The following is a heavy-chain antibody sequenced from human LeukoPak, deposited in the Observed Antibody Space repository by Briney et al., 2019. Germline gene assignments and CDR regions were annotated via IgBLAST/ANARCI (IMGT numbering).Heavy chain of an antibody. J-gene: IGHJ4*02. Sequence: SETLSLTCTVSGGSITSGSYFWTWIRQPAGKGLEWLGRMQTNGNTNYNPSLKSRVAISIDTSKNQFSLQLSSVTAADTAVYYCARGLSNAWEVQAYWGQGTLVTVSS. CDR3: ARGLSNAWEVQAY. D-gene: IGHD1-26*01. CDR1: GGSITSGSYF. V-gene: IGHV4-61*02. CDR2: MQTNGNT.